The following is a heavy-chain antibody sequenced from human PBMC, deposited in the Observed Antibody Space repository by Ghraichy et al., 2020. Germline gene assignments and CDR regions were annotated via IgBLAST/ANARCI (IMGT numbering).Heavy chain of an antibody. CDR3: AKTDYYDSSGYYRDYYYYMDV. Sequence: GGSLRLSCAASGFTFSSYAMSWVRQAPGKGLEWVSAISGSGGSTYYADSVKGRFTISRDNSKNTLYLQMNSLRAEDTAVYYCAKTDYYDSSGYYRDYYYYMDVWGKGTTVTVSS. CDR2: ISGSGGST. D-gene: IGHD3-22*01. CDR1: GFTFSSYA. J-gene: IGHJ6*03. V-gene: IGHV3-23*01.